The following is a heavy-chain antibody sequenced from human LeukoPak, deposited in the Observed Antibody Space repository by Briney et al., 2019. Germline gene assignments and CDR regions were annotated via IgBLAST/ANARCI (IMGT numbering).Heavy chain of an antibody. CDR2: IDSGGSST. D-gene: IGHD3-10*01. V-gene: IGHV3-74*01. Sequence: GGSLRLSCAASGFTFSSNWMHWVRHVPGKGLVWVSRIDSGGSSTNYADSVKGRFTISRDNAKNTLSQQKNSLRAEDTAVYYCARGGSYGWDAFDLWGQGTMVTVSS. CDR1: GFTFSSNW. J-gene: IGHJ3*01. CDR3: ARGGSYGWDAFDL.